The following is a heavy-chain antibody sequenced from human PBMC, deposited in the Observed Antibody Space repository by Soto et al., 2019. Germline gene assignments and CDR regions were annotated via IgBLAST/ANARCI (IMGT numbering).Heavy chain of an antibody. V-gene: IGHV4-31*03. J-gene: IGHJ3*02. CDR3: ATVRWELHDAFDI. CDR1: GGSISTGGYY. D-gene: IGHD1-26*01. CDR2: IYHSGMT. Sequence: QVQLQESGPGLVKPSQTLSLTCTVSGGSISTGGYYWSWIRQHPGRGLEWIGYIYHSGMTFSNQSLQSRFAISIDTSKNKCSLKLSSVTAADTAVYYCATVRWELHDAFDIWGQGTMVSVSS.